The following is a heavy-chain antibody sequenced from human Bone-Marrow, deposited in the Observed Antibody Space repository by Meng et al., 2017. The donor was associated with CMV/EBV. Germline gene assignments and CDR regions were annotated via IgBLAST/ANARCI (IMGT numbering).Heavy chain of an antibody. V-gene: IGHV3-48*01. CDR3: ARGWLQFDY. Sequence: GESLKISCAASGFTFSNYAMNWVRQAPGKGLEWISYISSSNISIYYADSVRGRFTISRDNAKNSLFLQMNSLRADDTALYFCARGWLQFDYWGQGDLVTVSS. J-gene: IGHJ4*02. CDR2: ISSSNISI. CDR1: GFTFSNYA. D-gene: IGHD5-24*01.